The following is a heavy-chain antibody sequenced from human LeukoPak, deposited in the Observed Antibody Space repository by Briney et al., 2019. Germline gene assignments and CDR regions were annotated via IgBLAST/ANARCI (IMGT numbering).Heavy chain of an antibody. D-gene: IGHD3-10*01. V-gene: IGHV4-34*01. CDR3: ARDTGGSGSYPYYYYGMDV. CDR1: GGSFSGYY. CDR2: INHSGST. J-gene: IGHJ6*02. Sequence: SETLSLTCAVYGGSFSGYYWSWIRQPLGKGLEWIGEINHSGSTNYNPSLKSRVTISVDTSKNQFSLKLSSVTAADTAVYYCARDTGGSGSYPYYYYGMDVWGQGTTVTVSS.